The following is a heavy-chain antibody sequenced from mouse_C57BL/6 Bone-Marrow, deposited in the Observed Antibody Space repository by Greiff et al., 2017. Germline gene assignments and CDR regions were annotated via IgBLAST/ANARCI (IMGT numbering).Heavy chain of an antibody. Sequence: QVQLTESGPGLVQPSQSLSITCTVSGFSLTSYGVHWVRQPPGKGLEGLGVIWSGGSTDYNAAFISRLSIRKDNSKSQVFFTMNSLQADDTARYYCAKEDYCSSPWDFDVWGTGTTVTVSS. V-gene: IGHV2-4*01. CDR2: IWSGGST. CDR1: GFSLTSYG. CDR3: AKEDYCSSPWDFDV. D-gene: IGHD1-1*01. J-gene: IGHJ1*03.